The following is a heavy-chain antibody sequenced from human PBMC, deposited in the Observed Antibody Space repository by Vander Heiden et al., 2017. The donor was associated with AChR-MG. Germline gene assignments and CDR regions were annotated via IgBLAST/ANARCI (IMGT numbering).Heavy chain of an antibody. CDR1: GYTFTGYY. CDR2: RNPYSGCT. J-gene: IGHJ6*02. V-gene: IGHV1-2*02. Sequence: QVQLVQSGAEVKKPGASVKVSCKASGYTFTGYYMNWGRQAPGQGLECMGWRNPYSGCTNYAQKFQGRFTMTRETSISTAYMELSRLRSDDTAVYYCARGVVAAAGTLWDVWGQGTTVTVSS. D-gene: IGHD6-13*01. CDR3: ARGVVAAAGTLWDV.